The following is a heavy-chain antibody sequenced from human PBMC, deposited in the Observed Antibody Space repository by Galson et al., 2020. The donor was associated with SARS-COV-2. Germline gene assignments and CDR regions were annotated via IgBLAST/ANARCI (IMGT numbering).Heavy chain of an antibody. D-gene: IGHD3-9*01. CDR1: GFTFSDYY. CDR3: VRDRPTSDIWANIEV. CDR2: IRPNGYAI. V-gene: IGHV3-11*01. Sequence: GESLKISCAASGFTFSDYYMVWIRQAPGKGLESISYIRPNGYAISYADSVRGRFTISKDNTQNLLYLQMNNLRVEDTAVYYCVRDRPTSDIWANIEVWGKGTTVAVSS. J-gene: IGHJ6*04.